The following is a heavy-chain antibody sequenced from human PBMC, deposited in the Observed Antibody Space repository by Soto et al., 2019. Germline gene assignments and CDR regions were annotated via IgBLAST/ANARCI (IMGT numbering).Heavy chain of an antibody. D-gene: IGHD3-9*01. CDR3: ARGGDDYDILTDYYREGAWFDP. Sequence: QVQLVQSGAEVKKPGASVKVSCKASGYTFTSYDINWVRQATGQGLEWMGWMNPNSGNTGYAQKFLGKVTMTSKTYMSTAYMELSSLRYEDTAVYYCARGGDDYDILTDYYREGAWFDPWGQGPLVTVSS. J-gene: IGHJ5*02. V-gene: IGHV1-8*01. CDR1: GYTFTSYD. CDR2: MNPNSGNT.